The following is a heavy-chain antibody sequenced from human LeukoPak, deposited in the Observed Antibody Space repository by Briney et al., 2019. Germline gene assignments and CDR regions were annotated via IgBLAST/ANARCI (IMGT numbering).Heavy chain of an antibody. D-gene: IGHD2-15*01. V-gene: IGHV1-2*02. Sequence: GASVKVSCKTSGYTFTGCYMHWVRQAPGQGLEWMGWINPNSGGTNYAQKFQGRVTMTRDTSISTAFMELSRLTSDDTAVYYCARDYCSGGSCFFDYWGQGTLVTVSS. CDR1: GYTFTGCY. CDR3: ARDYCSGGSCFFDY. CDR2: INPNSGGT. J-gene: IGHJ4*02.